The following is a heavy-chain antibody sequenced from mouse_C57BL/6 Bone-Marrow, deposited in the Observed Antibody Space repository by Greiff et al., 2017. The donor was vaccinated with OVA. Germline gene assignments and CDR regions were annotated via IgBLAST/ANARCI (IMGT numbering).Heavy chain of an antibody. CDR1: GYAFSSSW. CDR2: IYPGDGDT. CDR3: ARNYYGSSDGDY. J-gene: IGHJ2*01. Sequence: QVQLQQSGPELVKPGASVKISCKASGYAFSSSWMNWVKQRPGKGLEWIGRIYPGDGDTNYNGKFKGKATLTADKSSSTAYMQLSSLTSEDSAVYFCARNYYGSSDGDYWGQGTTLTVSS. D-gene: IGHD1-1*01. V-gene: IGHV1-82*01.